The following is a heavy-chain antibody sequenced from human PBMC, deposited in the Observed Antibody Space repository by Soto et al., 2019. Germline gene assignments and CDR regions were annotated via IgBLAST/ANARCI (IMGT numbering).Heavy chain of an antibody. D-gene: IGHD1-26*01. CDR3: ARAGQEVGPGLDH. J-gene: IGHJ4*02. CDR1: GYTFTTYF. V-gene: IGHV1-46*03. CDR2: VDPSGGGA. Sequence: QVHLVQSGFELKKPGASVKVSCKAFGYTFTTYFLHWVRQAPGQGLEWMGMVDPSGGGASLAEKLQGRVLMTRDTSTSTVYMELRSLHIDDTAIYYCARAGQEVGPGLDHWGQGTLVTVSS.